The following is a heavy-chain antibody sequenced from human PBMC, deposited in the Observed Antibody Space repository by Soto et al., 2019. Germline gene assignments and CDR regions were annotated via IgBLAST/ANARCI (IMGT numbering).Heavy chain of an antibody. Sequence: QITLKESGPTLVKPTQTLTLTCTFSGFSLSTSGVGVGWIRQPPGKALEWLALIYWDDDKRYSPSLKSRLTITXXTXKXXVVLTMTNMDPVDTATYYCAHSMYCGGDCGGRFDYWGQGTLVTVSS. V-gene: IGHV2-5*02. CDR2: IYWDDDK. D-gene: IGHD2-21*02. CDR3: AHSMYCGGDCGGRFDY. CDR1: GFSLSTSGVG. J-gene: IGHJ4*02.